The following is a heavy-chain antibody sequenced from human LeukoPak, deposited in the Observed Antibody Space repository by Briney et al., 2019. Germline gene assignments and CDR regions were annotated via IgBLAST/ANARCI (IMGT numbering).Heavy chain of an antibody. Sequence: PGGSLRLSCAASGFTFSNYWLHWVRHAPGKGLAWVSRINSDGINTSYADSVKGRFTFSRDNAKKSLHLQMNSLRVDDTAVYYCARGASVVAGNDNAFDIWGQGTMITVSS. CDR2: INSDGINT. J-gene: IGHJ3*02. CDR3: ARGASVVAGNDNAFDI. CDR1: GFTFSNYW. V-gene: IGHV3-74*01. D-gene: IGHD6-19*01.